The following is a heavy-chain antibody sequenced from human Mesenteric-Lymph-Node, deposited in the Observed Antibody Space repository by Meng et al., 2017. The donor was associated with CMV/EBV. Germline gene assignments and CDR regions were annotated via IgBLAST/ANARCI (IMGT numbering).Heavy chain of an antibody. J-gene: IGHJ4*02. CDR1: GFTFSSYS. Sequence: GESLKISCAASGFTFSSYSMNWVRQAPGKGLEWVSSISSSSSYIYYADSVKGRFTISRDNAKNSLYLQMNSLRAEDTAVYYCAREGSGYYLDYWGQGTLVTVSS. V-gene: IGHV3-21*01. D-gene: IGHD3-22*01. CDR3: AREGSGYYLDY. CDR2: ISSSSSYI.